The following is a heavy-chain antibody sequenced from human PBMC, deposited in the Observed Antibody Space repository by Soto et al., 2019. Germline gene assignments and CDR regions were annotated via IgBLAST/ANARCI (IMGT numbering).Heavy chain of an antibody. CDR1: GFTFSSYA. CDR3: AKDRDGAAAGPTKFYGMDV. D-gene: IGHD6-13*01. CDR2: ISGSGDST. J-gene: IGHJ6*02. V-gene: IGHV3-23*01. Sequence: EVQLLESGGGLVQPGGSLRLSCAASGFTFSSYAMSWVRQAPGKGLEWVSVISGSGDSTYYADSVRGRFTISRDNSKNTLYLQMIRLRAEDTAVYYCAKDRDGAAAGPTKFYGMDVWGQGTTVTVSS.